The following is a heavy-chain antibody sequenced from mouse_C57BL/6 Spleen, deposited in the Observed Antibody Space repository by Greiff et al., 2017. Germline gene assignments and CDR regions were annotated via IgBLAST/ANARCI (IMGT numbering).Heavy chain of an antibody. Sequence: EVQRVESGGGLVKPGGSLKLSCAASGFTFSSYAMSWVRQTPEKRLEWVATISDGGSYTYYPDNVKGRFTISRDNAKNNLYLQMSHLKSEDTAMYYCARSYYSNFNYYAMDYWGQGTSVTVSS. J-gene: IGHJ4*01. D-gene: IGHD2-5*01. V-gene: IGHV5-4*01. CDR3: ARSYYSNFNYYAMDY. CDR2: ISDGGSYT. CDR1: GFTFSSYA.